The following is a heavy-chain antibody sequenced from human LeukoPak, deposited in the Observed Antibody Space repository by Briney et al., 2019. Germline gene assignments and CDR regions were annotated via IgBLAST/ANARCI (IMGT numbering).Heavy chain of an antibody. Sequence: PSETLSLTCAVYGGSFSGYYWSCIRQPPGKGLEWIGEINHSGSTNYNPSLKSRVSMSVDTSTNQFSLKLTSVTAADTAVYYCARDRTGRNTAQDDYWGQGTLVTVSS. CDR2: INHSGST. J-gene: IGHJ4*02. D-gene: IGHD5-18*01. CDR1: GGSFSGYY. V-gene: IGHV4-34*01. CDR3: ARDRTGRNTAQDDY.